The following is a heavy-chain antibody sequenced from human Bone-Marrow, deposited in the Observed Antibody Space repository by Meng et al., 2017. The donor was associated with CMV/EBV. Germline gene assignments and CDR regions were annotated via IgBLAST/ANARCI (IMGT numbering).Heavy chain of an antibody. D-gene: IGHD3-3*01. Sequence: SGPTLVKPTQTLTLTCTFSGFSLSTSGMCVSWVRQPPGKGLEWIGYIYYSGSTNYNPSLKSRVTISVDTSKNQFSLKLSSVTAADTAVYYCARDYSSVGDFWSGYYYYYYGMDVWGQGTTVTVSS. CDR2: IYYSGST. J-gene: IGHJ6*02. CDR3: ARDYSSVGDFWSGYYYYYYGMDV. CDR1: GFSLSTSGMC. V-gene: IGHV4-61*08.